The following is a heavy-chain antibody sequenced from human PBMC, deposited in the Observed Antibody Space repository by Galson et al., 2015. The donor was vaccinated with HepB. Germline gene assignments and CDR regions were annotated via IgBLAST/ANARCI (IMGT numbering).Heavy chain of an antibody. Sequence: SVKVSCKASGYTFTSYAMHWVRQAPGQRLEWMGWINAGNGNTKYSQKFQGRVTITRDTSASTAYMELSSLRSEDTAVYYCARDLSVWGSYRPWAFDIWGQGTMVTVSS. D-gene: IGHD3-16*02. CDR3: ARDLSVWGSYRPWAFDI. J-gene: IGHJ3*02. CDR1: GYTFTSYA. V-gene: IGHV1-3*01. CDR2: INAGNGNT.